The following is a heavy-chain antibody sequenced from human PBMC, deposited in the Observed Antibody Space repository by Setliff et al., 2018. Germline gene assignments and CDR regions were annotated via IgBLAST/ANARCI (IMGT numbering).Heavy chain of an antibody. D-gene: IGHD7-27*01. Sequence: PSETLSLTCTVSGDSISSYYWSWIRQPPGKGLEWIGYIYYSGSTNYNPSLKSRVTMSVATFENHFSLKLNSLTAADTAVYYCARVTNWGLDLRFDPWGQGTLVTV. V-gene: IGHV4-59*01. CDR3: ARVTNWGLDLRFDP. J-gene: IGHJ5*02. CDR2: IYYSGST. CDR1: GDSISSYY.